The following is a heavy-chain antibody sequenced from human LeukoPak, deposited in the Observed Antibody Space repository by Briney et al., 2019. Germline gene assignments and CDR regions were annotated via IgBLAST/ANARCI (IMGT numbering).Heavy chain of an antibody. CDR2: IHQSGMT. CDR1: GRSIRSGYY. D-gene: IGHD1-26*01. Sequence: PSETLSLTCVVSGRSIRSGYYWGWIRQSPGKGLEWIGSIHQSGMTYYNPSLKSRVTLSVDTSKNQFSLHMTSVTAADAALYFCARSGDYIKEGFDYRGQGIQVTVSS. CDR3: ARSGDYIKEGFDY. J-gene: IGHJ4*02. V-gene: IGHV4-38-2*01.